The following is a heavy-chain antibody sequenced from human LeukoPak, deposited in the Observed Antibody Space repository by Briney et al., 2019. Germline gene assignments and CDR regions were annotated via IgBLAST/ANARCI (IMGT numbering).Heavy chain of an antibody. V-gene: IGHV4-34*01. D-gene: IGHD3-10*01. CDR3: ARAYGSGSPLDY. CDR1: GGSFSGYY. CDR2: INHSGST. J-gene: IGHJ4*02. Sequence: MPSETLSLTCAVYGGSFSGYYWSWIRQPPGKGLEWIGEINHSGSTNYNPSLKSRVTISVDTSKNQLSLKLSSVTAADTAVYYCARAYGSGSPLDYWGQGTLVTVSS.